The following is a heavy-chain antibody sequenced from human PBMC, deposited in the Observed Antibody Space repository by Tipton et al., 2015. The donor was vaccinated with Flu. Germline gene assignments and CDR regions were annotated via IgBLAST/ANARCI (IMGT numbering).Heavy chain of an antibody. J-gene: IGHJ4*02. CDR2: INHSGST. CDR3: ARDLKWSSAYYNPFGY. V-gene: IGHV4-34*01. CDR1: GGSFSDYY. Sequence: GLVKPSETLSLTCGVYGGSFSDYYWSWIRQAPGKGLEWIGEINHSGSTNYNPSLKSRVTISVDTSKKQFSLKLSSVTAADTAVYYCARDLKWSSAYYNPFGYWGQGTLVTVSS. D-gene: IGHD3-22*01.